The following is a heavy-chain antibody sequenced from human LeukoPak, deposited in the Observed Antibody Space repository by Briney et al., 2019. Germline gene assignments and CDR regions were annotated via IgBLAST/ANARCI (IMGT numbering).Heavy chain of an antibody. Sequence: GGSLRLSCAASGFTFDDYGMSWVRQAPGKGLEWVSGINWNGGSTGYADSVKGRFTISRDNAKNSLYLQMNSLRAEDTALYYCARASGYYYDSSGYFDYWGQGTLVTVSS. J-gene: IGHJ4*02. V-gene: IGHV3-20*04. CDR2: INWNGGST. CDR1: GFTFDDYG. D-gene: IGHD3-22*01. CDR3: ARASGYYYDSSGYFDY.